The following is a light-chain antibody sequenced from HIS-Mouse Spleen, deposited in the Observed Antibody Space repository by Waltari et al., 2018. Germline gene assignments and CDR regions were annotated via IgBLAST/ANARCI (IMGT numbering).Light chain of an antibody. J-gene: IGLJ3*02. V-gene: IGLV1-44*01. Sequence: QSVLTQPPSASGTPGQRVTISCSGSSSNIGSNTVNWYQQLPGTAPKLLIYSNTRRPSGLPAGVSGSTSGTSASLAISGLQSEDEADYYCAAWDDSLNGWVFGGGTKLTVL. CDR2: SNT. CDR3: AAWDDSLNGWV. CDR1: SSNIGSNT.